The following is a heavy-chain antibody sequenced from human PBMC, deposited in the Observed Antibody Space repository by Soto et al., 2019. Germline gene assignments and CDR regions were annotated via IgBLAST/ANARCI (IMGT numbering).Heavy chain of an antibody. CDR1: GYTITSYD. CDR3: ARGTVAAGGGSGY. CDR2: MNPNSGNT. Sequence: QVQLVQSGAEVKKPGASVKVSCKASGYTITSYDINWVRQATGQGLEWMGWMNPNSGNTGYAQKFQGRVTRTRNTSLSTAYMERSSLRSEDTAGYYCARGTVAAGGGSGYWGQGTLVTVSS. J-gene: IGHJ4*02. V-gene: IGHV1-8*01. D-gene: IGHD6-25*01.